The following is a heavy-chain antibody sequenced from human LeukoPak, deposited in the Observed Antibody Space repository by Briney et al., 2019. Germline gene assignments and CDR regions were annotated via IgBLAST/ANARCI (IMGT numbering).Heavy chain of an antibody. CDR1: GFSFSIYS. V-gene: IGHV3-48*02. D-gene: IGHD3-10*01. CDR2: ISSRSTTI. CDR3: ARDGRFGELLNFDY. Sequence: GGSLRLSCVASGFSFSIYSMNWVRQAPGKGLEWVSYISSRSTTIYYADHAKGRFTISRDNAKNSLYLQMNSLRDEDTAIYYCARDGRFGELLNFDYWGQGTLVTVSS. J-gene: IGHJ4*02.